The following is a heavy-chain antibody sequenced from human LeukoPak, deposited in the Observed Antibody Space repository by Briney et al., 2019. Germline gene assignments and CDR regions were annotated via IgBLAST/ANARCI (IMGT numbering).Heavy chain of an antibody. CDR1: GGSISSYY. Sequence: SETLSLTCTVSGGSISSYYWSWIRQPPGKGLEWIGYIYYSGSTNYNPSLKSRVTISVDTSKNQFSLKLSSVTAADTAVYYCARRHGGGYGYNGGFWFDPWGQGTLVTVSS. V-gene: IGHV4-59*01. J-gene: IGHJ5*02. D-gene: IGHD5-18*01. CDR3: ARRHGGGYGYNGGFWFDP. CDR2: IYYSGST.